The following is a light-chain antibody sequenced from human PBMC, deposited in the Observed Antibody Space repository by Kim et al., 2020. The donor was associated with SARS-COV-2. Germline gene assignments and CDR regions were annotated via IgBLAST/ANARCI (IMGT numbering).Light chain of an antibody. Sequence: ATINCKSSQSVLYSSNNKNYLAWYQQKPGQPPKLLIYWASTRESGVPDRFSGSGSGTDFTLTISSLQAEYVAVYYCQQYYSTPRTFGQGTKVDIK. CDR2: WAS. J-gene: IGKJ1*01. CDR3: QQYYSTPRT. CDR1: QSVLYSSNNKNY. V-gene: IGKV4-1*01.